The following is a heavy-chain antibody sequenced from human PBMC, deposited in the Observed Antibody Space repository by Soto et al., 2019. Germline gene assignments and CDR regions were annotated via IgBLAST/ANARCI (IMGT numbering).Heavy chain of an antibody. CDR2: ISYDGSNK. CDR3: ARARIAAAGTLWFDP. D-gene: IGHD6-13*01. Sequence: QVQLVESGGGVVQPGRSLRLSCAASGFTFSSYAMHWVRQAPGKGLEWVAVISYDGSNKYYADSVKGRFTISRDNSKNTLYLQMNSLRAEDTAVYYCARARIAAAGTLWFDPWGQGTLVTVSS. CDR1: GFTFSSYA. V-gene: IGHV3-30-3*01. J-gene: IGHJ5*02.